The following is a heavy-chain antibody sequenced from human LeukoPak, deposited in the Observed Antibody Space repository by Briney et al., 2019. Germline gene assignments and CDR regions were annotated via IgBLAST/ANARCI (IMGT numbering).Heavy chain of an antibody. CDR3: ARVREWFGEFAYYYYMDV. CDR2: IIPIFGTA. V-gene: IGHV1-69*06. Sequence: SVTVSCEASGGTFSSYAISWGRQAPGQGLESMGGIIPIFGTANYAQKFQGRVTITADKSTSTAYMELRSLRSDDTAVYYCARVREWFGEFAYYYYMDVWGKGTTVTISS. D-gene: IGHD3-10*01. CDR1: GGTFSSYA. J-gene: IGHJ6*03.